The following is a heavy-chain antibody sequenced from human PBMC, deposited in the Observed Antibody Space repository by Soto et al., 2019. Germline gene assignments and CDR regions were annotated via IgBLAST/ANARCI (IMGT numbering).Heavy chain of an antibody. CDR2: IYYSGST. Sequence: SETLSLTCTVSGGSISSGGYYWSWIRQHPGKGLEWIGYIYYSGSTYYNPSLKSRVTISVDTSKNQFSLKLSSVTAADTAVYYCARRVQDIVVVVAATYWFDPWGQGTLVTVSS. V-gene: IGHV4-39*01. CDR1: GGSISSGGYY. CDR3: ARRVQDIVVVVAATYWFDP. D-gene: IGHD2-15*01. J-gene: IGHJ5*02.